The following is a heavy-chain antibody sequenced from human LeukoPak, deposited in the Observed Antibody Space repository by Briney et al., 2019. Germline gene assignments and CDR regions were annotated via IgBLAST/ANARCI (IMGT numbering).Heavy chain of an antibody. V-gene: IGHV3-30*18. Sequence: PGGSLRLSCAASRFTLSSYGMHWVRQAPGKGLEWVAVISYDGSNKYYADSVKGRFTISRDNSKNTLYLQMNSLRAEDTAVYYCAKDHWFGELLPVYFDYWGQGTLVTVSS. CDR1: RFTLSSYG. D-gene: IGHD3-10*01. CDR3: AKDHWFGELLPVYFDY. J-gene: IGHJ4*02. CDR2: ISYDGSNK.